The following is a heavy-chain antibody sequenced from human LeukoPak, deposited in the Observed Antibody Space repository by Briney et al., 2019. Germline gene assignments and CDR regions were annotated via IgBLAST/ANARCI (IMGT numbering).Heavy chain of an antibody. D-gene: IGHD1-26*01. J-gene: IGHJ4*02. CDR1: GXTFSNYA. V-gene: IGHV3-30-3*01. CDR2: ISSDGSNK. Sequence: QSGGALRLSCAASGXTFSNYAMHWVRQAPGKGLEWVAVISSDGSNKYYADSVKGRFTISRDNSNNTLYLQMNSLRAEDTAVYYCARDGGATLNDYWGQGTLVTVSS. CDR3: ARDGGATLNDY.